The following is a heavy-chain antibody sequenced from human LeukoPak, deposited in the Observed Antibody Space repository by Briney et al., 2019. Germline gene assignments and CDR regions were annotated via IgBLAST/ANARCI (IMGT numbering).Heavy chain of an antibody. D-gene: IGHD5-12*01. Sequence: ASVTVSCKASGYTFTSYAMNWVRQAPGQGLEWMGWINTNTGNPTYAQGFTGRFVFSLDTSVSTAYLQISSLKAEDTAVYYCAREWGGYDPSWYYFGYWGQGTLVTVSS. CDR1: GYTFTSYA. V-gene: IGHV7-4-1*02. CDR2: INTNTGNP. J-gene: IGHJ4*02. CDR3: AREWGGYDPSWYYFGY.